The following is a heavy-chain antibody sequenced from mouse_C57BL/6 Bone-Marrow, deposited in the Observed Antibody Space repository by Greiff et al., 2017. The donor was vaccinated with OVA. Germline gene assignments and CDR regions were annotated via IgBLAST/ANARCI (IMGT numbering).Heavy chain of an antibody. CDR1: GFSFNTYA. D-gene: IGHD1-1*02. CDR2: IRSKSNNYAT. J-gene: IGHJ4*01. V-gene: IGHV10-1*01. Sequence: EVTLVASGGGLVQPKGSLKLSCAASGFSFNTYAMNWVRQAPGKGLEWVARIRSKSNNYATYYADSVKDRFTISRDDSESMLYLQMNNLKTEDTAMYYCVRQRDGGGYAMDYWGKGTSVTVSS. CDR3: VRQRDGGGYAMDY.